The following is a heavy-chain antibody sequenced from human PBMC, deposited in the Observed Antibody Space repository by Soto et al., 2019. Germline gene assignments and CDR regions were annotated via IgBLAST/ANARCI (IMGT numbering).Heavy chain of an antibody. V-gene: IGHV3-7*01. CDR2: IKQDGSEK. D-gene: IGHD2-2*02. Sequence: EVQLVESGGGLVQPGGSLRLSCAASGFTFSSYWMSWVRQAPGKGLEWVANIKQDGSEKYYVDSVKGRFTISRDNAKNSLYLQMNSLRAEDTALYYCARKRLVPAAIVPYGMDVWGQGTTVTVSS. CDR3: ARKRLVPAAIVPYGMDV. CDR1: GFTFSSYW. J-gene: IGHJ6*02.